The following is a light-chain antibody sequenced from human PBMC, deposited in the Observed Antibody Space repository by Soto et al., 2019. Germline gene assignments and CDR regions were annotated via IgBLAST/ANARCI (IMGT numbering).Light chain of an antibody. CDR2: GAS. V-gene: IGKV3-20*01. Sequence: EIVLTQSPGTLSLSPGERATLSCRASQSVSSSYLAWYQQKPGQAPLLLIFGASSRATGIPGRFSGSGSGTDFTLTISRLEPEDFAVYYCQQYGRSPFTFGQGTKVDIK. J-gene: IGKJ3*01. CDR1: QSVSSSY. CDR3: QQYGRSPFT.